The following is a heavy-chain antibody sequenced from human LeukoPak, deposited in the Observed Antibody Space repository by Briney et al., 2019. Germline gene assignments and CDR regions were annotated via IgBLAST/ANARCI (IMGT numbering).Heavy chain of an antibody. CDR2: ISDSGTT. Sequence: SETLSLTCSVSGGSIRGYYWSWIRQPPGKGLEWIGYISDSGTTNYNPSPKSRVTISVDTSKNQFSLKLSSVTAADTAVYYCARYCSSTSCSGPYHFDCWGQGTLVTVSS. V-gene: IGHV4-59*01. D-gene: IGHD2-2*01. CDR1: GGSIRGYY. J-gene: IGHJ4*02. CDR3: ARYCSSTSCSGPYHFDC.